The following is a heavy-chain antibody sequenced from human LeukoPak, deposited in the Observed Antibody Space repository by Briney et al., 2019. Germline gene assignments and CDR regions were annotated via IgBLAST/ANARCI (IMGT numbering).Heavy chain of an antibody. J-gene: IGHJ4*02. V-gene: IGHV1-24*01. D-gene: IGHD1-20*01. CDR1: GYTLTELS. Sequence: ASVTVSCKVSGYTLTELSMHWARQAPGKGLEWMGGFDPEDGETIYAQKFQGRVTMTEDTSTDTAYMELSSLRSEDRAVYYCATPRITGTTVLDYWGQGTLVTVSS. CDR2: FDPEDGET. CDR3: ATPRITGTTVLDY.